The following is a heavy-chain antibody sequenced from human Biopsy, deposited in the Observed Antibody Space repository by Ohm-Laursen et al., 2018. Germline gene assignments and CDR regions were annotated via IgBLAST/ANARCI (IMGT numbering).Heavy chain of an antibody. D-gene: IGHD3-10*01. CDR3: ARDRYYGSESYYSHYNMDV. CDR2: IWYDGSNK. J-gene: IGHJ6*02. Sequence: SLRLSCSASGFTFSSYGIHWVRQAPGRGLEWVAVIWYDGSNKYSADSVKGRFSISRDNSKNTVYLQMNSLRAADTAVYYCARDRYYGSESYYSHYNMDVWGQGTTVSVSS. V-gene: IGHV3-33*01. CDR1: GFTFSSYG.